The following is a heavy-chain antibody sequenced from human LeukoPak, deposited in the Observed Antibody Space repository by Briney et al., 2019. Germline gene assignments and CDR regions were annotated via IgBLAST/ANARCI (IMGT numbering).Heavy chain of an antibody. V-gene: IGHV4-61*05. D-gene: IGHD3-3*01. Sequence: PSETLSLTCTVSGGSISSSSYYWGWIRQPPGKGLEWIGYIYYSGSTNYNPSLKSRVTISVDTSKNQFSLKLSSVTAADTAVYYCARVADFWSGYQTNWFDPWGQGTLVTVSS. CDR2: IYYSGST. CDR3: ARVADFWSGYQTNWFDP. CDR1: GGSISSSSYY. J-gene: IGHJ5*02.